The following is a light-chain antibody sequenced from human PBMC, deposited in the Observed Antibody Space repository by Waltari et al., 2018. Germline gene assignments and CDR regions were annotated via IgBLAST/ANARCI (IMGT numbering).Light chain of an antibody. CDR2: DGS. J-gene: IGKJ5*01. Sequence: EIVLTQSPAILSLSPGDRATLSCRSSQSVNSYLVWSQQKPGQAPRLLIYDGSNRATGIPARFSGSGSGTDFTLTISSLEPEDFAVYYCQQRSNWPRSITFGQGTRLEIK. CDR3: QQRSNWPRSIT. V-gene: IGKV3-11*01. CDR1: QSVNSY.